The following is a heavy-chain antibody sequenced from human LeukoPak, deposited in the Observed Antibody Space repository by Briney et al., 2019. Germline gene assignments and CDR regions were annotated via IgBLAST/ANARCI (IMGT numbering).Heavy chain of an antibody. J-gene: IGHJ4*02. V-gene: IGHV1-2*02. CDR1: GYTFTGYY. D-gene: IGHD2-15*01. CDR3: AREWDCSGGICFPRGFDF. Sequence: GASVRVSCKASGYTFTGYYVHWVRQAPGQGLEWMGWISPNNGGTSYAHNFRDRVTMTTDTSTNTAYMELSWLTSDDTAVYYCAREWDCSGGICFPRGFDFWGQGTLVTVSS. CDR2: ISPNNGGT.